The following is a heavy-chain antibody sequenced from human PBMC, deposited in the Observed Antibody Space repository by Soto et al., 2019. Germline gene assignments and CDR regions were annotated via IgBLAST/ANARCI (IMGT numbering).Heavy chain of an antibody. V-gene: IGHV1-2*04. CDR1: GYTFTGYR. D-gene: IGHD1-26*01. J-gene: IGHJ5*02. CDR2: INTNTGDT. Sequence: PSVKVSCKTSGYTFTGYRIHWVLQGPGQGLEWMGWINTNTGDTNYAQKFQGWVTMTRDTSINTAYVQLSRLTSDDTAVYYCARWVGASNWFDPWGQGTLVTVSS. CDR3: ARWVGASNWFDP.